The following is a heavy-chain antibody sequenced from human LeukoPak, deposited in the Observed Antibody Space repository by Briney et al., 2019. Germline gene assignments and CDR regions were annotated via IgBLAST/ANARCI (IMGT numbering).Heavy chain of an antibody. J-gene: IGHJ4*02. D-gene: IGHD6-13*01. CDR2: IRYDGSNK. CDR1: GFTFSSYG. CDR3: AKDLGIAAAGSDY. Sequence: GGSLRLSCAASGFTFSSYGMHWVRQAPGKGLEWVAFIRYDGSNKYYADSVKGRFTISRDNSKNTLYLQMNSLRAEDTAVYYCAKDLGIAAAGSDYWGQGTLVTVSS. V-gene: IGHV3-30*02.